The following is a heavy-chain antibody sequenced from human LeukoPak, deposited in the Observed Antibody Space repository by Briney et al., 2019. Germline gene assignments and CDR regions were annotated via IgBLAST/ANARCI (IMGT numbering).Heavy chain of an antibody. Sequence: GGSLRLSCAASGFTFSSYAMHWYRQAPGKGLEWVAVISCDGSNKYYADSVKRRFTISRDNSKNTLHLQMNSLRAEDTAVYYCAKDEYYGMDVWGQGTTVTVSS. CDR2: ISCDGSNK. J-gene: IGHJ6*02. CDR1: GFTFSSYA. CDR3: AKDEYYGMDV. V-gene: IGHV3-30-3*01.